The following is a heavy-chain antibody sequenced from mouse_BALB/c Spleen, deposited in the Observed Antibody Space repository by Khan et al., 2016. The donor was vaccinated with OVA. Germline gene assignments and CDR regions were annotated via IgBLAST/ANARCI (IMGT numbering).Heavy chain of an antibody. J-gene: IGHJ3*01. D-gene: IGHD1-1*01. V-gene: IGHV5-6*01. Sequence: EVELVESGGDLVKPGGSLKLSCAASGFTFSTYGMSWVRQTPDKRLEWVATASTGGSYPYYPDSVKGRFTISRDNDKNTLYLQMSGLKSEDTAMFYCTRLAYYYDSEGFAYWGQGTLVTVSA. CDR2: ASTGGSYP. CDR3: TRLAYYYDSEGFAY. CDR1: GFTFSTYG.